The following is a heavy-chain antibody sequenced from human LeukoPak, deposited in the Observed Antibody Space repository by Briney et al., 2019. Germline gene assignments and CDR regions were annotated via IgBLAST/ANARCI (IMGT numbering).Heavy chain of an antibody. J-gene: IGHJ6*03. CDR3: ARDYGDYNPAYYYYMDV. Sequence: GGSLRLSCAASGFTFSSYSMNWVRQAPGKGLEWVSSISSSSSYIYYADSVKGRFTISRDNAKNSLYLQMNSLRAEDTAVYYCARDYGDYNPAYYYYMDVWGKGTTVTVSS. D-gene: IGHD4-17*01. CDR2: ISSSSSYI. CDR1: GFTFSSYS. V-gene: IGHV3-21*01.